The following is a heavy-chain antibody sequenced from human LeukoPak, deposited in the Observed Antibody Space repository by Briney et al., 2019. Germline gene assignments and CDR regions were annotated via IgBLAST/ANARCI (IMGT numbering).Heavy chain of an antibody. CDR3: TSLSDAIESFGTRNL. J-gene: IGHJ5*02. V-gene: IGHV3-23*01. CDR2: ISGSGGST. D-gene: IGHD2-8*01. CDR1: GFTFSSYA. Sequence: GGSLRLSSAASGFTFSSYAMSWVRQAPGKGLEWVSVISGSGGSTHYTDPVNGRFTISRDNSKNTLSLQMNSLRAEDTAVYYCTSLSDAIESFGTRNLWGQGTLVTVSS.